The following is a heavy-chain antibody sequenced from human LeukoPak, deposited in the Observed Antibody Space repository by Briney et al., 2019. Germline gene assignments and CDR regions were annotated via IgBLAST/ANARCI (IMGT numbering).Heavy chain of an antibody. CDR1: GFPFRNFA. CDR3: ARFPDTYGYFDS. J-gene: IGHJ4*02. V-gene: IGHV3-48*01. Sequence: PGGSLRLSCATSGFPFRNFAMNWVRQAPGKGLEWVSYISGSRSTTYYADSVKGRFTISRDNAKNSLDPQMNSLRAEDTAVYYCARFPDTYGYFDSWGQGTLVTVSS. D-gene: IGHD5-18*01. CDR2: ISGSRSTT.